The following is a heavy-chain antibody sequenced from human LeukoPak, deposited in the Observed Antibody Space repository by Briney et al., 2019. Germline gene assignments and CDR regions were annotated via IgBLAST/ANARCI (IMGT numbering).Heavy chain of an antibody. D-gene: IGHD2-21*02. CDR2: IYPGDSDT. Sequence: GESLKISCKGSGYSFTTYWIGWVRQMPGKGLEWMGIIYPGDSDTRYSPSFQGQVTISADKSISTAYLQWSSLKATDTAMYYCARTYCGGDCYYTYFDYWGQGTLVTVSS. CDR1: GYSFTTYW. J-gene: IGHJ4*02. CDR3: ARTYCGGDCYYTYFDY. V-gene: IGHV5-51*01.